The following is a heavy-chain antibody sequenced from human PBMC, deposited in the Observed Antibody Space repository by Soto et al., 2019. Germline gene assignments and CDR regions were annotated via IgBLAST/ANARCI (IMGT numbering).Heavy chain of an antibody. V-gene: IGHV4-59*08. CDR2: IYYSGST. J-gene: IGHJ6*02. CDR3: ARLSRGSSAGMDV. D-gene: IGHD3-16*01. CDR1: GGSISSYY. Sequence: PSETLSLTCTVSGGSISSYYWNWIRQPPGKGLEWIGYIYYSGSTDYNPSLKSRVTISIDTSKNQFSLKLSSVAAADTAVYYCARLSRGSSAGMDVWGQGTTVTVSS.